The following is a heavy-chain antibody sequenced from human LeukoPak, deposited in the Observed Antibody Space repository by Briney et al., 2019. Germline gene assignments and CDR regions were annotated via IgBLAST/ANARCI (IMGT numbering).Heavy chain of an antibody. Sequence: WASVKVSCKVSGYTLTELSMHWVRQAPGKGLEWMGGFDPEDGETIYAQKFQGRVTMTEDTSTDTAYMELSSLRSGDTAVYYCATVPCSSTSCYLRWFDPWGQGTLVTVSS. CDR3: ATVPCSSTSCYLRWFDP. V-gene: IGHV1-24*01. D-gene: IGHD2-2*01. J-gene: IGHJ5*02. CDR2: FDPEDGET. CDR1: GYTLTELS.